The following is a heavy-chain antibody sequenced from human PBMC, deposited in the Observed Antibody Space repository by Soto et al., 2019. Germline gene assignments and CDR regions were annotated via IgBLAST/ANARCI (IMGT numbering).Heavy chain of an antibody. CDR1: GFTFSSYA. CDR3: ARGWRGITVTNFDY. Sequence: GGSLRLSCAASGFTFSSYATHWVRQAPGKGLEWVAVISYDGSNKYYADSVKGRFTISRDSSEKRLYLQMDSLRTEDTAVYYCARGWRGITVTNFDYWGQGTLVTVSS. D-gene: IGHD4-17*01. V-gene: IGHV3-30-3*01. CDR2: ISYDGSNK. J-gene: IGHJ4*02.